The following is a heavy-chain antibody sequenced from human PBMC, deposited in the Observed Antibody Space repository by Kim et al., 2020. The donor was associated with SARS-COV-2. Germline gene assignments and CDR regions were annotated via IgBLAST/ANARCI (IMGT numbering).Heavy chain of an antibody. CDR3: ARDNWGQYNRDKSAWDYYG. Sequence: SETLSLTCTVSGGSFTNYYWTWIRQPPGKGLEWVGYIYSSGNTNYKPSLESRVTMSIDTSKNQFSLQLSSVTAADTAVYYCARDNWGQYNRDKSAWDYYG. CDR2: IYSSGNT. CDR1: GGSFTNYY. V-gene: IGHV4-59*01. D-gene: IGHD1-20*01. J-gene: IGHJ6*01.